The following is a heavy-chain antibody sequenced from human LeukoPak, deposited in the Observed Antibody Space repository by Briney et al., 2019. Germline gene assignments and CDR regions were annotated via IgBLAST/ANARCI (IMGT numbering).Heavy chain of an antibody. V-gene: IGHV3-7*01. CDR2: IKHDGSDK. D-gene: IGHD6-19*01. CDR1: GFTFSSYL. CDR3: ASGYSSGY. Sequence: GGSLRLSCAASGFTFSSYLMNWVRQAPGKGLEWVAYIKHDGSDKKYVDSVKGRFTISRDNTKNSLYLQMNSLRAEDTAVYYCASGYSSGYWGQGALVTVSS. J-gene: IGHJ4*02.